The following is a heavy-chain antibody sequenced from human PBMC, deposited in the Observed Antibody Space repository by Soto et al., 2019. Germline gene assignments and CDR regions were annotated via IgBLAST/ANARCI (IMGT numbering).Heavy chain of an antibody. CDR1: GGSISSGDYY. D-gene: IGHD6-13*01. J-gene: IGHJ5*02. CDR2: IYYSGST. CDR3: ARGRGSSWPNWFDP. Sequence: TSETLSLTCTVSGGSISSGDYYWSWIRQPPGKGLEWIGYIYYSGSTYYNPSLKSRVTISVDTSKNQFSLKLSSVTAADTAVYYCARGRGSSWPNWFDPWGQGTLVTVSS. V-gene: IGHV4-30-4*01.